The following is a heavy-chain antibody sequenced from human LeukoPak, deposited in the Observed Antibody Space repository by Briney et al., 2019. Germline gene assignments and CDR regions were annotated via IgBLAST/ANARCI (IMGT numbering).Heavy chain of an antibody. Sequence: SETLSLTCTVSGGSISNYYWSWIRQPPGKGLEWIGYICYSGNTNYNPSLKSRVTISVDTSKNQFSLKLSSVTAADTAVYYCARASYSSGWLPFDYWGQGTLVTVSS. V-gene: IGHV4-59*01. CDR3: ARASYSSGWLPFDY. CDR1: GGSISNYY. D-gene: IGHD6-19*01. J-gene: IGHJ4*02. CDR2: ICYSGNT.